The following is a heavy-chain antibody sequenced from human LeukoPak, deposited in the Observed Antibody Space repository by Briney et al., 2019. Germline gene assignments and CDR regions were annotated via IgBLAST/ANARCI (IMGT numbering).Heavy chain of an antibody. CDR2: INPNSGGT. V-gene: IGHV1-2*02. CDR3: ARAAAAHSDV. J-gene: IGHJ6*04. Sequence: GASVTVSCTSSGYTFTCYYMHWVRQAPGQGLERMGWINPNSGGTNYAQKFQGRVTMTRDTSISTAYMELSRLRSDDTAVYYCARAAAAHSDVWGKGTTVTVSS. CDR1: GYTFTCYY. D-gene: IGHD6-13*01.